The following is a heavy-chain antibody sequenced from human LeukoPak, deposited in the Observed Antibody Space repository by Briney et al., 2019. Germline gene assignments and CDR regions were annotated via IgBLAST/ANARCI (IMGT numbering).Heavy chain of an antibody. CDR2: IYYSGST. V-gene: IGHV4-39*02. J-gene: IGHJ4*02. Sequence: SETLSLTCTVSGGSIRSGSHYWAWIRQPPGKGLEWIGSIYYSGSTYYNPSLENRVPISIDTSKNHFSLKLSSLSAADTSVYYCAKRDDSGGNLVDLWGQGTLVTVS. CDR3: AKRDDSGGNLVDL. CDR1: GGSIRSGSHY. D-gene: IGHD3-22*01.